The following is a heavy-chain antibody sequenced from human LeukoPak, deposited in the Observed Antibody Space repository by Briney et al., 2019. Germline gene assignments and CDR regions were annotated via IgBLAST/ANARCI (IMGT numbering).Heavy chain of an antibody. CDR1: GYTFSSYG. D-gene: IGHD2-15*01. CDR2: INTNTGNP. J-gene: IGHJ1*01. CDR3: ERDICAGRCYDYLQH. Sequence: ASVKVSCKASGYTFSSYGISWVRQAPGQGLEWMGWINTNTGNPTYAQGFTGRFVLSLDTSVSTTYLQISSLEAEDTAVYYCERDICAGRCYDYLQHWGQGTLVTVSS. V-gene: IGHV7-4-1*02.